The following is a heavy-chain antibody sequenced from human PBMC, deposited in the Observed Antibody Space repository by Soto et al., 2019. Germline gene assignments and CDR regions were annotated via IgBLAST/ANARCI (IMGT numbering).Heavy chain of an antibody. D-gene: IGHD3-10*01. CDR3: ARGGRYYGSGSYNALDY. V-gene: IGHV4-34*01. J-gene: IGHJ4*02. Sequence: SETLSLTCAVYGGSFSGYYWSWIRQPPGKGLEWIGEINHSGSTNYKPSLKSRVTISVDTSKNQFSLKLSSVTAADTAVYYCARGGRYYGSGSYNALDYWGQGTLVTVSS. CDR1: GGSFSGYY. CDR2: INHSGST.